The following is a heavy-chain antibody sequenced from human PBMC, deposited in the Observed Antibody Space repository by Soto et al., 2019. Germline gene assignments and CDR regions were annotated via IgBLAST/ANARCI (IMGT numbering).Heavy chain of an antibody. CDR3: VKSVLRESIVVVPAAYYYYGMDV. Sequence: GGSLRLSCSASGFTFSSYAMHWVRQAPGKGLEYVSSISTNGGSTHYADSVKGRFTISRDNSKNTQYLQMSSLRADDTAVYYCVKSVLRESIVVVPAAYYYYGMDVWGQGTTVTVSS. D-gene: IGHD2-2*01. J-gene: IGHJ6*02. CDR1: GFTFSSYA. CDR2: ISTNGGST. V-gene: IGHV3-64D*06.